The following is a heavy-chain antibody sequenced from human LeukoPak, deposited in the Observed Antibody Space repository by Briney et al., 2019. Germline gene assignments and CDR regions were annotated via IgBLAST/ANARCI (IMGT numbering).Heavy chain of an antibody. CDR1: GFSFGSYW. CDR2: IYYTGST. J-gene: IGHJ5*02. Sequence: GSLRLSCVVSGFSFGSYWMTWVRQTPGKGLEWIGYIYYTGSTSYNPSLKSRVTISIDTSKNQFSLKLSSVTAADTAVYYCATRVWFGELFWFDPWGQGTLVTVSS. D-gene: IGHD3-10*01. V-gene: IGHV4-59*12. CDR3: ATRVWFGELFWFDP.